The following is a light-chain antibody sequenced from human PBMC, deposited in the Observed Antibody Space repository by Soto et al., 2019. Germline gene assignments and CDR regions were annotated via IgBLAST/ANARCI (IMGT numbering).Light chain of an antibody. CDR1: QSVGSN. Sequence: EIVMTQSPVTLSVSPGERATLSCRASQSVGSNLAWYQQKPGQAPRLLIYDAINRAPGIPARFSGSVSGTDFTLIISSLEPEGFAVYYCQQRNNGLTFGGGTKVDIK. CDR2: DAI. J-gene: IGKJ4*01. CDR3: QQRNNGLT. V-gene: IGKV3-11*01.